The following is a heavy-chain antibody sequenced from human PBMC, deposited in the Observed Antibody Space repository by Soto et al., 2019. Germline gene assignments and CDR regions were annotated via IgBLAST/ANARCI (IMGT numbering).Heavy chain of an antibody. CDR1: GFMFSDYA. Sequence: PGGSLRLSCAASGFMFSDYAMDWVRQAPGKGLEWVSYFSRTDNTVQYADSVKGRFIISRDNVANSLYLQMHSLTAEDTAVYYCAKGPPVGLQYFQYWGQGTLVTVSS. D-gene: IGHD1-26*01. V-gene: IGHV3-48*03. CDR2: FSRTDNTV. CDR3: AKGPPVGLQYFQY. J-gene: IGHJ1*01.